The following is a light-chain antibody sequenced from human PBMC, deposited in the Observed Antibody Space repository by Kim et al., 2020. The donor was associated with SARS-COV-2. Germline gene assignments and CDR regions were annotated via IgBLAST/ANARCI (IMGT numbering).Light chain of an antibody. CDR2: LGS. Sequence: DIVMTQSLLSLPVTPGEPASISCRSSQSLLHSNGYNYLDWYLQKPGQSPQLLIYLGSNRASGVPDRFSGSGSGTDFTLKISRVEAEDVGFYYCMQALQTPITFGQGTRLEIK. CDR3: MQALQTPIT. CDR1: QSLLHSNGYNY. J-gene: IGKJ5*01. V-gene: IGKV2-28*01.